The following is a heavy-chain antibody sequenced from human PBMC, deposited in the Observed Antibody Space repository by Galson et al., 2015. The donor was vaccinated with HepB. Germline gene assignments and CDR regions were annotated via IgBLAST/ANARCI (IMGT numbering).Heavy chain of an antibody. CDR3: ASGVVVVVASSSDAFDI. CDR1: GYTFTSYD. D-gene: IGHD2-15*01. CDR2: MNPNSGNT. V-gene: IGHV1-8*01. Sequence: SVKVSCKASGYTFTSYDINWVRQATGQGLEWMGWMNPNSGNTGYAQKFQGRVTMTRNTSISTAYMELSSLRSEDTAVYYCASGVVVVVASSSDAFDIWGQGTMVTVSS. J-gene: IGHJ3*02.